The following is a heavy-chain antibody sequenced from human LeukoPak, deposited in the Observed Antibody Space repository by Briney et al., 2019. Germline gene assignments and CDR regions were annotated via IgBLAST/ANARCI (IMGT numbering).Heavy chain of an antibody. D-gene: IGHD2-15*01. J-gene: IGHJ6*02. CDR3: ARDPALLGYCKSVSCPVTYGMDV. Sequence: GASVKVSCKASGGTFSSYAISWVRQAPGQGLEWMGRIIPALNIVNYAQKFQGRVTITADKFTNTAYMELSSLRSEDTAVYYCARDPALLGYCKSVSCPVTYGMDVWGQGTTVTVSS. V-gene: IGHV1-69*04. CDR2: IIPALNIV. CDR1: GGTFSSYA.